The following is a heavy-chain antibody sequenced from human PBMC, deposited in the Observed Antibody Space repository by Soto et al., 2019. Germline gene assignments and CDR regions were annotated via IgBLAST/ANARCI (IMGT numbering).Heavy chain of an antibody. CDR3: ARASSGWYFDY. CDR2: ISYSGST. J-gene: IGHJ4*02. D-gene: IGHD6-19*01. CDR1: GDSIDSGDYW. V-gene: IGHV4-30-4*01. Sequence: QVQLQESGPGLVKPSETLSLTCTVSGDSIDSGDYWWSWIRQSPGKGLEWIGYISYSGSTYYNPSLRGRVIISVDTSKNQFSVKLSSVTASDTAVYYCARASSGWYFDYWGQGTLVTVSS.